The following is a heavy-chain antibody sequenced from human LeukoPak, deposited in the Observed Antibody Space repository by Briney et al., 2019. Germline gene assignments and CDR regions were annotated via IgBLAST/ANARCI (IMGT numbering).Heavy chain of an antibody. CDR2: IRDTGSST. CDR3: TRESIYCSSTSCYSPYGLGV. Sequence: GGSLRLSCAASGFTFSSYAMRGVRYAPGKGREGVAGIRDTGSSTYYADSAKGRFTISTDNVKNTLYLQMNSLRDDDTAIYYCTRESIYCSSTSCYSPYGLGVWGQGTTVTVSS. J-gene: IGHJ6*02. CDR1: GFTFSSYA. V-gene: IGHV3-23*01. D-gene: IGHD2-2*02.